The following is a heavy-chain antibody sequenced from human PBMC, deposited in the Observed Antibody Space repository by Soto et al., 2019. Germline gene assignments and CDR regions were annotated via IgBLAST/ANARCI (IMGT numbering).Heavy chain of an antibody. D-gene: IGHD6-19*01. V-gene: IGHV3-30-3*01. J-gene: IGHJ4*02. CDR1: GFTFSSYA. CDR2: ISYDGSNK. CDR3: ARDKSPYSSGWHNRHFDY. Sequence: QVQLVESGGGVVQPGRSLRLSCAASGFTFSSYAMHWVRQAPGKGLEWVAVISYDGSNKYYADSVKGRFTISRDNXKXTLXLQMNSLRAEDTAVYYCARDKSPYSSGWHNRHFDYWGQGTLVTVSS.